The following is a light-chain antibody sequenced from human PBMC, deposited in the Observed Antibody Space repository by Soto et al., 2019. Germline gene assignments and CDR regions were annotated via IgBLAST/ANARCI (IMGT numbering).Light chain of an antibody. CDR2: DAS. V-gene: IGKV1-5*01. CDR3: QQYNSYSPLT. J-gene: IGKJ4*01. CDR1: QSISSW. Sequence: DIQMTQSPSTLSASVGDRVTITCRASQSISSWLAWYQQKPGKAPKLLIYDASSLESGDPSRFSGSGSGTEFTRAISSLQPDDFATYYCQQYNSYSPLTFGGGTKVEIK.